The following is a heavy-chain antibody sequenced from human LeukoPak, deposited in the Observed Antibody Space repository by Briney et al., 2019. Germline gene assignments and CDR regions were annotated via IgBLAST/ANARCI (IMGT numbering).Heavy chain of an antibody. J-gene: IGHJ4*02. Sequence: SETLSLTCAVSGDSISSSDWWSWVRQPPGKGLEWIGEIYHSGSTNYNPSLKSRVTISVDKSKNQLSLKLSSVTAADTAVYYCARDYYGSGSTFDYWGQGTLVTVSS. CDR3: ARDYYGSGSTFDY. CDR2: IYHSGST. D-gene: IGHD3-10*01. CDR1: GDSISSSDW. V-gene: IGHV4-4*02.